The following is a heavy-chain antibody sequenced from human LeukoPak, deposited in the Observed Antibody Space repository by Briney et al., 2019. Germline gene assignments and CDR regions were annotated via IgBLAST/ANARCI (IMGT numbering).Heavy chain of an antibody. J-gene: IGHJ4*02. CDR1: GYTFTNYG. CDR3: AREEITGTTDY. Sequence: ASVKVSCKASGYTFTNYGISWVRQAPGQGLEWMGWISAYNGNTNYAQKLQGRVTMTADTSTSTAYMELRSLRSDDTAVYYCAREEITGTTDYWGQGTLVTVSS. CDR2: ISAYNGNT. D-gene: IGHD1-7*01. V-gene: IGHV1-18*01.